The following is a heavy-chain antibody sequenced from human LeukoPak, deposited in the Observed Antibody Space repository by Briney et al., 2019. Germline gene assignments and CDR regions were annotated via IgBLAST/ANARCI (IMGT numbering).Heavy chain of an antibody. J-gene: IGHJ4*02. CDR3: ARTLEATLDY. Sequence: CGPALVKPTQPLTLTCSFSGVSLNTSGMSVSWIRQPPGKALEWLARIDLDDDKYYRTSLTTRLAISKDTSKNQVVLTMTNTDPVDTATYYCARTLEATLDYWGQGTLVTVSS. CDR2: IDLDDDK. V-gene: IGHV2-70*11. CDR1: GVSLNTSGMS.